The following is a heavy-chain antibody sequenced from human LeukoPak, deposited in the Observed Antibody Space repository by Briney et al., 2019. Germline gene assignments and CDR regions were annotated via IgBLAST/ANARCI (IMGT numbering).Heavy chain of an antibody. CDR2: IRYDGSNK. CDR3: ETNVVVTAIEDY. J-gene: IGHJ4*02. Sequence: GGSLRLSCAASGFTFSNYGMHWVRQAPGKGLEWVAFIRYDGSNKYYADSVKGRFNISRDNSKNTLYLQMNSLRAEDTAAYYCETNVVVTAIEDYWGQGTQVTVSS. V-gene: IGHV3-30*02. D-gene: IGHD2-21*02. CDR1: GFTFSNYG.